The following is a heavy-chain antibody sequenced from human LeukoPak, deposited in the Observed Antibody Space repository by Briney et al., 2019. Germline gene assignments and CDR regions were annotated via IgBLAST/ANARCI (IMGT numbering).Heavy chain of an antibody. Sequence: GGSLRLSCTASGFIFNGFWMSWVRQAPGEGLEWVANIRQDGGAKNYVDSVKGRFTISRDNAKKSLYLQMNSLRAEDTAVYYCAPPPIAATGNWGQGSLVTVSS. CDR2: IRQDGGAK. V-gene: IGHV3-7*01. CDR1: GFIFNGFW. CDR3: APPPIAATGN. J-gene: IGHJ4*02. D-gene: IGHD6-13*01.